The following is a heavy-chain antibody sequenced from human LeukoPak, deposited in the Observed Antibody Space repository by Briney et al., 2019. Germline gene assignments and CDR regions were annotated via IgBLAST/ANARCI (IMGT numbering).Heavy chain of an antibody. CDR2: ISSSSSAI. V-gene: IGHV3-48*01. J-gene: IGHJ6*02. CDR1: GFTFSSYS. D-gene: IGHD5-12*01. CDR3: ARVGTTYYYGMDV. Sequence: GGSLRLSCAASGFTFSSYSMNWVRQAPGKGLEWVSYISSSSSAIYYAGSVKGRFTISRDNAKNSLYLQTNSLRAEDTAVYYCARVGTTYYYGMDVWGQGTTVTVSS.